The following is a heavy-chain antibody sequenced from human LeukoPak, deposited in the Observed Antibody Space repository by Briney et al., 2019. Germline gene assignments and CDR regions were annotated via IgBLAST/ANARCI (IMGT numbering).Heavy chain of an antibody. CDR1: GYTFTGYY. Sequence: ASVKVSCKASGYTFTGYYMHWVRQAPGQGGEWMGWINPNSGGTNYAQKFQGRVTMTSDTSISTAYMELSRLRSDYTAVYYCANWNCSSTSCYHNWFDPWGQGTLVTVSS. D-gene: IGHD2-2*01. CDR2: INPNSGGT. J-gene: IGHJ5*02. CDR3: ANWNCSSTSCYHNWFDP. V-gene: IGHV1-2*02.